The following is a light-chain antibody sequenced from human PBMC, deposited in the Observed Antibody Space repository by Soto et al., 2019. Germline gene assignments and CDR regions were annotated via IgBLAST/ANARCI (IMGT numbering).Light chain of an antibody. CDR1: QRVSSRY. CDR3: QQYGSSPLA. J-gene: IGKJ3*01. Sequence: EIVLTQSPGTLSLSPGERATISCRASQRVSSRYFAWFQQRPGQVPRLLIFGSSSRAPGIPDRFSGSGSGTDFTLTISRLEPEDFAVYYCQQYGSSPLAFGPGTKVDIK. V-gene: IGKV3-20*01. CDR2: GSS.